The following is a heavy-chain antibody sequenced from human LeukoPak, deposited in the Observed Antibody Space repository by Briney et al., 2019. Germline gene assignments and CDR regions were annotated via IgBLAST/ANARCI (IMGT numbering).Heavy chain of an antibody. Sequence: ASVKVSCKASGYTFTSYDIDWVPQAAGQGLEWMGWMNPNTGNTGYAQKFQGRVTMTRNTSISTAYMELSSLRSDDTAVFYCARSTPERSGSDNWGQGTLVTVSS. CDR3: ARSTPERSGSDN. CDR2: MNPNTGNT. J-gene: IGHJ4*03. V-gene: IGHV1-8*01. D-gene: IGHD2-21*01. CDR1: GYTFTSYD.